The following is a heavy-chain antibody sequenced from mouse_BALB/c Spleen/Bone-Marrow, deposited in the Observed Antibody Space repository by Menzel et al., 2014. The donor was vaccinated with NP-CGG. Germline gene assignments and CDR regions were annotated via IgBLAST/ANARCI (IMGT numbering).Heavy chain of an antibody. Sequence: EVQLQQSGAEVVKPGASVKLPCTASGFNIKDTYMHWVKQRPEQGLEWIGRIDPANGNTKYDPKFQGKTTITADTSSNTAYLQLSSLTSEDTAVYYCARYDYGVYFDYWGQGTTLTVSS. V-gene: IGHV14-3*02. CDR1: GFNIKDTY. J-gene: IGHJ2*01. CDR2: IDPANGNT. CDR3: ARYDYGVYFDY. D-gene: IGHD2-4*01.